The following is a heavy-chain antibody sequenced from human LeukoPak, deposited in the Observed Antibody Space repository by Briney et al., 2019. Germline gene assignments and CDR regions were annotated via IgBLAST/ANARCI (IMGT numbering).Heavy chain of an antibody. CDR1: GFTFSSYS. Sequence: PGGSLRLSCAASGFTFSSYSMNWVRQAPGKGLEWVSSISSSSSYIYYADSVKGRFTISRDNAKNSLYLQMNSLRAEDTAVYYCARVYDYGGNHFDYWGQGTLDTVSS. D-gene: IGHD4-23*01. J-gene: IGHJ4*02. V-gene: IGHV3-21*01. CDR2: ISSSSSYI. CDR3: ARVYDYGGNHFDY.